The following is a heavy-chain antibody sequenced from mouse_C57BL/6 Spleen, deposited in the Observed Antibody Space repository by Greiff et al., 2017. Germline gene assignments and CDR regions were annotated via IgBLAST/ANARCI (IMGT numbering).Heavy chain of an antibody. CDR3: TRDEYSSGYVAY. CDR1: GFTFSSYA. Sequence: EVQLVESGEGLVKPGGSLKLSCAASGFTFSSYAMSWVRQTPEKRLEWVAYISSGGDYIYYADTVKGRFTISRDNARNTLYLQMSSLKSEDTAMYCCTRDEYSSGYVAYWGQGTLVTVSA. D-gene: IGHD3-2*02. CDR2: ISSGGDYI. J-gene: IGHJ3*01. V-gene: IGHV5-9-1*02.